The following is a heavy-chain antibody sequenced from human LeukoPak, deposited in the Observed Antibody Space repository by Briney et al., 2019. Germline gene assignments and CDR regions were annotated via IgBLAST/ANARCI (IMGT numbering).Heavy chain of an antibody. V-gene: IGHV3-13*04. CDR1: GFTFRNYD. J-gene: IGHJ3*02. D-gene: IGHD5/OR15-5a*01. CDR3: VRGGIQVSGIDAFDI. CDR2: IGIADNT. Sequence: PGGSLRLSCAASGFTFRNYDMHWVRQVPGIGLEWVSAIGIADNTHYPDSVKSRFTISGENAENSFYLQMNSLRDGDTAVYYCVRGGIQVSGIDAFDIWGQGTMVTVSS.